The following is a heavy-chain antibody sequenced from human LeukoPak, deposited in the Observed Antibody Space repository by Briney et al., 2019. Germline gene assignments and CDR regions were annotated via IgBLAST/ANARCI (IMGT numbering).Heavy chain of an antibody. D-gene: IGHD5-12*01. CDR2: ISSSSSYI. J-gene: IGHJ6*02. Sequence: GGSLRLSCAASGFTFSSYSMNWVRQAPGKGLEWVSSISSSSSYIYYADSVKGRFTISRDNAKNSLYLQMNSLRAEDTAVYYCARDRVDSGHDSNYNLRMDVWGQGTTVTVSS. CDR1: GFTFSSYS. CDR3: ARDRVDSGHDSNYNLRMDV. V-gene: IGHV3-21*01.